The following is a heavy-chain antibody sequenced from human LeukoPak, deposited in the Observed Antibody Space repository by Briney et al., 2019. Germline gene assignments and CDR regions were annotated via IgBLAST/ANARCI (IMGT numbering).Heavy chain of an antibody. D-gene: IGHD3-9*01. CDR2: ISHSGTP. CDR1: SDYITSYY. Sequence: SETLSLTCTVSSDYITSYYWSWIRQPPGKGLEWVGYISHSGTPTYNPPLRGRVTISLDTSKTHFSLRLSSVTAADTAVYYCARQRTAPPIYEYYGMDVWGHGTTVTVSS. V-gene: IGHV4-59*08. J-gene: IGHJ6*02. CDR3: ARQRTAPPIYEYYGMDV.